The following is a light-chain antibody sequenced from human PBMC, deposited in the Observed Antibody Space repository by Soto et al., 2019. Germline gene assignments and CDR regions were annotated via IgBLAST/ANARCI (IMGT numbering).Light chain of an antibody. CDR2: GAS. V-gene: IGKV3-20*01. Sequence: EIVLTQSPGTLSLSPGERATLSCRASQSFSNNYLAWYQQKPGQAPRLLIYGASSRATGIPDRFSGSGSGTDFTLTISRLEPEDFAVYYWQHYGTSTTFGQGTKVEIK. CDR3: QHYGTSTT. CDR1: QSFSNNY. J-gene: IGKJ1*01.